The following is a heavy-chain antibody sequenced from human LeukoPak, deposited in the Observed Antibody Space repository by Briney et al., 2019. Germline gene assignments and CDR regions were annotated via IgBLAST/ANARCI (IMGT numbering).Heavy chain of an antibody. CDR3: ARGYDSSGYYYVVNWFDP. CDR1: GYTFTSYD. Sequence: ASVKVSCKASGYTFTSYDINWVRQATGQGLEWMGWMNPNSGNTGYAQKFQGRGTMTRNTSISTAYMELSSLRSEDTAVYYCARGYDSSGYYYVVNWFDPWGQGTLVTVSS. D-gene: IGHD3-22*01. J-gene: IGHJ5*02. V-gene: IGHV1-8*01. CDR2: MNPNSGNT.